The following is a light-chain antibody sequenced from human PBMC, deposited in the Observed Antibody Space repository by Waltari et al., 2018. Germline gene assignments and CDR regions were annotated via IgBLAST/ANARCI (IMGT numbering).Light chain of an antibody. CDR3: CSYAGSPYV. J-gene: IGLJ1*01. Sequence: QSALAQPRSVSGSPGQSVTISCAGTSSDVGRYNYVSWYQHHPGQAPKVLIYDVHTRPSGVPDRFSGSKSGNTASLTISGLQAEDEADYYCCSYAGSPYVFGTGTKVTVL. CDR1: SSDVGRYNY. CDR2: DVH. V-gene: IGLV2-11*01.